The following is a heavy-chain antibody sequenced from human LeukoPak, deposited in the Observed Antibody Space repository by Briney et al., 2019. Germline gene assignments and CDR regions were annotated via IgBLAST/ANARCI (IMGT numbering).Heavy chain of an antibody. J-gene: IGHJ5*02. Sequence: PGRSLRLSCAASGFTFSDYPMDWVRQSPGKGLEWVAIISPDGSNKYYADSVKGRFTISRDNSKNTLYLQMSSLRAEDTAVYYCARETLGWFDPWGQGTLVTVSS. CDR3: ARETLGWFDP. V-gene: IGHV3-30-3*01. CDR1: GFTFSDYP. CDR2: ISPDGSNK.